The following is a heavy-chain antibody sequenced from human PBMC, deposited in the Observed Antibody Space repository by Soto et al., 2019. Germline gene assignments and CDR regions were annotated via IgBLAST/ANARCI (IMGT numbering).Heavy chain of an antibody. J-gene: IGHJ4*02. CDR3: AKDFGSIRTTATRVYCFDY. V-gene: IGHV3-30*18. CDR1: VFTFSTYG. Sequence: XGSLRRSCAPPVFTFSTYGMHRVRHSPGKWLEWVAVISYDGSNKYYADSVKGRFTISRDNSKNTLYLQMNSLRAENTAVYYCAKDFGSIRTTATRVYCFDYWGQGTLFTVSS. CDR2: ISYDGSNK. D-gene: IGHD1-1*01.